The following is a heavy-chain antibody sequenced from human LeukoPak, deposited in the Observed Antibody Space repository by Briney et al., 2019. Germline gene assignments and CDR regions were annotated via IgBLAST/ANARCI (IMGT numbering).Heavy chain of an antibody. V-gene: IGHV3-21*01. Sequence: GGSLRLSCAASGFSFSGDNMNWVRQAPGKGLEWVSFIGSSGSYIKYADSVKGRFTISRDKTKNSLYIQINSLRAKDTAMYFCARDRAIDIRAYDIWGQGTMVTVSS. CDR3: ARDRAIDIRAYDI. CDR1: GFSFSGDN. D-gene: IGHD5-12*01. CDR2: IGSSGSYI. J-gene: IGHJ3*02.